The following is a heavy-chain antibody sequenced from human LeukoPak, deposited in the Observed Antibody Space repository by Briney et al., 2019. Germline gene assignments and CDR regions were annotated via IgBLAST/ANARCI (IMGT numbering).Heavy chain of an antibody. D-gene: IGHD5-12*01. V-gene: IGHV3-23*01. CDR3: AKEAGYSGYDYPDY. CDR1: GFTFWSYA. J-gene: IGHJ4*02. CDR2: ISGSGYTT. Sequence: GGPVRLPCGASGFTFWSYAMSGLPRAPGKGLEGVSYISGSGYTTYYADSVKGRFTISRDNSKNTLYLQMTSLRAEDTAVYYCAKEAGYSGYDYPDYWGQGTLVTVSS.